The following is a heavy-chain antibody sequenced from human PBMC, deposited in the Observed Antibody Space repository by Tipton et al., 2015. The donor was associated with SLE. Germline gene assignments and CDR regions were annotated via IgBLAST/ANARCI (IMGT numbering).Heavy chain of an antibody. V-gene: IGHV4-39*07. CDR3: ARRRYSSSSRPYWYFDL. CDR2: IYYSGST. CDR1: GGSISSSSYY. Sequence: TLSLTCTVSGGSISSSSYYWGWIRQPPGKGLEWIGSIYYSGSTNYNPSLKSRVTISVDTSKNQFSLKLSSVTAADTAVYYCARRRYSSSSRPYWYFDLWGRVTLVTVSS. J-gene: IGHJ2*01. D-gene: IGHD6-6*01.